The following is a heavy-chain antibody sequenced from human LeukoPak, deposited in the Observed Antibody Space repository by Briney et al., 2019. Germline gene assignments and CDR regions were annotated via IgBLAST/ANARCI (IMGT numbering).Heavy chain of an antibody. J-gene: IGHJ4*02. Sequence: GGSLRLSCAASGFTFSSYAMSWVRQAPGKGLEWVSAISGSGGSTYYADSVKGRFTISRDNSKNTLYLQMNTLRAEDTAVYYCARKPCYRPTCQFDYWGQGTLVTASS. CDR2: ISGSGGST. CDR1: GFTFSSYA. CDR3: ARKPCYRPTCQFDY. V-gene: IGHV3-23*01. D-gene: IGHD3-16*02.